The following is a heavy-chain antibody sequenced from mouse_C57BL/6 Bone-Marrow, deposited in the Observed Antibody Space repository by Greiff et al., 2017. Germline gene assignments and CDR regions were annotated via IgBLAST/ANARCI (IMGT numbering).Heavy chain of an antibody. D-gene: IGHD1-1*01. J-gene: IGHJ4*01. CDR1: GYTFTSYG. V-gene: IGHV1-81*01. CDR2: ISPRSGNT. CDR3: ARGYYGSSYYAMDY. Sequence: VQLQQSGAELARPGASVKLSCKASGYTFTSYGISWVKQRTGQGLEWLGEISPRSGNTYYNEKFKGKATLTADKSSSTAYMELRSLTSEDSAVYFCARGYYGSSYYAMDYWGQGTSVTVSS.